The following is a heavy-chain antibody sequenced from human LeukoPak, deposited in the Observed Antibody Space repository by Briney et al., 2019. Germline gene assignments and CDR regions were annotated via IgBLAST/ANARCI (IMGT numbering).Heavy chain of an antibody. Sequence: GGSLRLSCAASGFTFSSYGMHWVRQAPGKGLEWVAFIRYDGSNKYYADSVKGRFTISRDNSKNTLYLQMNSLRAEDTAVYYCAKDYDHHNWFDPWGQGTLVTVSS. V-gene: IGHV3-30*02. CDR3: AKDYDHHNWFDP. D-gene: IGHD3-16*01. CDR2: IRYDGSNK. J-gene: IGHJ5*02. CDR1: GFTFSSYG.